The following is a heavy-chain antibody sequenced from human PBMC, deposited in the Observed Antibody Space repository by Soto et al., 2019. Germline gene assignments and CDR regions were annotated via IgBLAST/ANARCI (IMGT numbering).Heavy chain of an antibody. V-gene: IGHV2-5*02. CDR1: GFSLSTSGVG. CDR2: IYWDDDK. D-gene: IGHD1-26*01. J-gene: IGHJ6*02. Sequence: QITLKESGPTLVKPTQTLTLTCTFSGFSLSTSGVGVGWIRQPPGKALEWLALIYWDDDKRYSPSLKSRLTITKDTAKNQVVRTMTHRDPVDTATYYCAHMFGLVGGDYYYYYGMDVWGQGTTVTVSS. CDR3: AHMFGLVGGDYYYYYGMDV.